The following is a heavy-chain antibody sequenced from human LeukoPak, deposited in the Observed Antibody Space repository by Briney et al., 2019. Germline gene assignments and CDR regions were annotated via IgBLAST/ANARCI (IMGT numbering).Heavy chain of an antibody. CDR3: ARGRTNDDFWSGSFDY. J-gene: IGHJ4*02. CDR2: INPSGGST. CDR1: GYTFTGYY. Sequence: ASVKVSCKASGYTFTGYYMHWVRQAPGQGLEWMGIINPSGGSTSYAQKFQGRVTMTRDTSTSTVYMELSSLRSEDTAVYYCARGRTNDDFWSGSFDYWGQGTLVTVSS. V-gene: IGHV1-46*01. D-gene: IGHD3-3*01.